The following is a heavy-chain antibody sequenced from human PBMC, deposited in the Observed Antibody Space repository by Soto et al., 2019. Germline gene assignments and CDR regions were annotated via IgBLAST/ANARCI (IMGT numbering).Heavy chain of an antibody. D-gene: IGHD4-17*01. V-gene: IGHV4-59*01. CDR3: ARAYGNYVFDY. CDR2: IYYSGST. J-gene: IGHJ4*02. CDR1: GGSISSYY. Sequence: SETLSLTCTVSGGSISSYYWSWIRQPPGKGLEWIGYIYYSGSTNYNPSLKSRVTISVDTSKNQFSLKLSSVTAADTAVYYCARAYGNYVFDYWGQGTLVTVSS.